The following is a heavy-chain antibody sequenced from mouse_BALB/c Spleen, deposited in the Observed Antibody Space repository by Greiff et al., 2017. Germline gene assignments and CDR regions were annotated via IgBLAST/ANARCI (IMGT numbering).Heavy chain of an antibody. J-gene: IGHJ4*01. V-gene: IGHV5-17*02. D-gene: IGHD1-2*01. CDR1: GFTFSSFG. Sequence: EVQLVESGGGLVQPGGSRKLSCAASGFTFSSFGMHWVRQAPEKGLEWVAYISSGSSTIYYADTVKGRFTISRDNPKNTLFLQMTSLRSEDTAMFYCARSLDYYAMDYWGQGTSVTVSS. CDR2: ISSGSSTI. CDR3: ARSLDYYAMDY.